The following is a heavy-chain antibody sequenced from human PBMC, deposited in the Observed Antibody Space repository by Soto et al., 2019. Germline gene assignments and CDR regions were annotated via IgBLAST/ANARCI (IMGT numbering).Heavy chain of an antibody. CDR3: ARGLGSTTGSY. CDR2: INHSGST. Sequence: SETLSLTCAVYGGSFSGYYWSWIRQPPGKGLEWIGEINHSGSTNYNPPLKSRVTISVDTSKNQFSLKLSSVTAADTAVYYCARGLGSTTGSYWGQGTLVTVSS. D-gene: IGHD4-17*01. V-gene: IGHV4-34*01. CDR1: GGSFSGYY. J-gene: IGHJ4*02.